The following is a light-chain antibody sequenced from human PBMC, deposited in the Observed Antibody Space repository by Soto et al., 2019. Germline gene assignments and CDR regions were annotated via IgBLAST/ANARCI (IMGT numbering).Light chain of an antibody. V-gene: IGLV2-8*01. CDR2: DVS. J-gene: IGLJ1*01. CDR1: SCDVGGNNF. CDR3: SSYAGNKHFYV. Sequence: QSALTQPPSASGSPGQSVTISCTGSSCDVGGNNFVSWYQQHPGKAPQLMIYDVSKRPSVLPDRFSGSKAGNAAPLTVSGLPAEEEADYYSSSYAGNKHFYVFGAGTKLTVL.